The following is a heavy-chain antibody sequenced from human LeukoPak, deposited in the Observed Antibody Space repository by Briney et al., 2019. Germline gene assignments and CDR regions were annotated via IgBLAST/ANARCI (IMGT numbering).Heavy chain of an antibody. Sequence: GGSLRLSCAASGFTFSSYSMNWVRQAPGKGLEWVSSISSSSSYIYYADSVKGRFTISRDNAKNSLYLQMNSLRAEDTAVYYCAREDRGWPMYYFDYRGQGTLVTVSS. CDR3: AREDRGWPMYYFDY. D-gene: IGHD6-19*01. V-gene: IGHV3-21*01. CDR2: ISSSSSYI. CDR1: GFTFSSYS. J-gene: IGHJ4*02.